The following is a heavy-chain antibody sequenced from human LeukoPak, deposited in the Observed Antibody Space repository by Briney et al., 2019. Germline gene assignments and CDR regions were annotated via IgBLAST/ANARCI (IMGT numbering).Heavy chain of an antibody. J-gene: IGHJ4*02. V-gene: IGHV1-2*06. Sequence: GASVKVSCXASGYTFTGYYMHWVRQAPGQGLEWMGRINPNSGGTNYAQKFQGRVTMTRDTSISTAYMEPSRLRSDDTAVYYCARDPNSGWYDYWGQGTLVTVSS. CDR2: INPNSGGT. CDR3: ARDPNSGWYDY. D-gene: IGHD6-19*01. CDR1: GYTFTGYY.